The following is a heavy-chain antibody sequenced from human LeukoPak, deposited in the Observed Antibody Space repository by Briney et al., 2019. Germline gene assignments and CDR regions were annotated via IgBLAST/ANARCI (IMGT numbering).Heavy chain of an antibody. D-gene: IGHD6-19*01. V-gene: IGHV1-18*01. CDR1: GYTFTSYG. Sequence: APVKVSCKASGYTFTSYGISWVRQAPGQGLEWMGWISAYNGNTNYAQKLQGRVTMTTDTSTTTAYMELRSLRSDDTAVYYCARDFTGGYSSGWSDFDYWGQGTLVTVSS. J-gene: IGHJ4*02. CDR2: ISAYNGNT. CDR3: ARDFTGGYSSGWSDFDY.